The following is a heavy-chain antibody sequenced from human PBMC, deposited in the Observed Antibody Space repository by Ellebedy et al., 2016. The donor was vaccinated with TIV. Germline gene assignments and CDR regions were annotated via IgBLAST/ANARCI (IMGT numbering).Heavy chain of an antibody. CDR2: INPDSGGT. V-gene: IGHV1-2*05. CDR3: ARGITGAWGAFDI. J-gene: IGHJ3*02. D-gene: IGHD1-20*01. CDR1: GYTFTAYF. Sequence: AASVKVSCKASGYTFTAYFIHWVRQAPGQGLEWMGRINPDSGGTNYAQKFQGRVTMTRDTSISTADMELSRLTSDDTVVYYCARGITGAWGAFDIWGQGTIVTVSS.